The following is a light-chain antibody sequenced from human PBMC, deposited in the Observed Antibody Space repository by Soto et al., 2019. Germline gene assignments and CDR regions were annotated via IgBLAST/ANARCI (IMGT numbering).Light chain of an antibody. CDR3: QNYNSVPRT. CDR1: QGISSD. J-gene: IGKJ1*01. Sequence: DIQMTQSPSSLSASVGDRVTITCRASQGISSDLAWYQQKPGKVPEPLIYGASILKSGVPSRFSGSGSGTDFALTISSLQPEDFATYYCQNYNSVPRTFGQGTKVEIK. CDR2: GAS. V-gene: IGKV1-27*01.